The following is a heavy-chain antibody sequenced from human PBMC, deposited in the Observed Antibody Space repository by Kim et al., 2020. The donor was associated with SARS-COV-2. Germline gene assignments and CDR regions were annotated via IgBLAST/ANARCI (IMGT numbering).Heavy chain of an antibody. D-gene: IGHD3-3*01. CDR1: GFTFSSYG. J-gene: IGHJ5*02. CDR2: IWYDGSNK. Sequence: GGSLRLSCAASGFTFSSYGMHWVRQAPGKGLEWVAVIWYDGSNKYYADSVKGRFTISRDNSKNTLYLQMNSLRAEDTAVYYCARDAPYDFWSGYSQKNWFDPWGQGTLVTVSS. CDR3: ARDAPYDFWSGYSQKNWFDP. V-gene: IGHV3-33*08.